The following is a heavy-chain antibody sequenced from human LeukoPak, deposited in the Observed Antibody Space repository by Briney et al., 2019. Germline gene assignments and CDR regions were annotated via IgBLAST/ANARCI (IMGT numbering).Heavy chain of an antibody. CDR1: GGSISSGDYY. Sequence: SQTLSLTCTVSGGSISSGDYYWSWIRQHPGEGLEWIGYIYYSGSTYYNPSLKSRVTISVDTSKNQFSLKLSSVTAADTAVYYCAREKDYGDESLFDYWGQGTLVTVSS. CDR3: AREKDYGDESLFDY. D-gene: IGHD4-17*01. CDR2: IYYSGST. V-gene: IGHV4-31*03. J-gene: IGHJ4*02.